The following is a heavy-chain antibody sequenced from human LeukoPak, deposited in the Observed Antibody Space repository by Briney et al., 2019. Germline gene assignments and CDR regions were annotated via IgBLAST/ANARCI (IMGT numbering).Heavy chain of an antibody. V-gene: IGHV4-34*01. CDR1: GGSFSGYY. CDR3: ARVSSGWRGLDY. D-gene: IGHD6-19*01. Sequence: ASETLSFTCAVYGGSFSGYYWSWIRQPPGKGLEWIGEINHSGSTNYNPSLKSRVTISVDTSKNQLSLKLSSVTAADTAVYYCARVSSGWRGLDYWGQGTLVTVSS. CDR2: INHSGST. J-gene: IGHJ4*02.